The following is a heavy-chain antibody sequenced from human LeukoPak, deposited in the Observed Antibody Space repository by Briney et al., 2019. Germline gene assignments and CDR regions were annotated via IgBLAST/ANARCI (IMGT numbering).Heavy chain of an antibody. J-gene: IGHJ4*02. V-gene: IGHV1-2*02. CDR2: INPNSGGT. Sequence: GASVKVSCKASGYTFTGYYMHWVRQAPGQGLEWMGWINPNSGGTNYAQKFQGRVTMTRDTSISTAYMELSRLSSDDTAVYYCARVGYDILTGYQYFDYWGQGTLVTVSS. CDR1: GYTFTGYY. D-gene: IGHD3-9*01. CDR3: ARVGYDILTGYQYFDY.